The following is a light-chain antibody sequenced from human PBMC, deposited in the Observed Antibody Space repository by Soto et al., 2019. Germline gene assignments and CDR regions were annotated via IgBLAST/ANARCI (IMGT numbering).Light chain of an antibody. CDR2: DDN. CDR1: SSNVWGNS. V-gene: IGLV1-51*01. J-gene: IGLJ1*01. Sequence: QSVLTQPPSVSAAPGQKVTISCSGRSSNVWGNSVSWYQQLPGTAPKLLIYDDNKRPSGIPDRFSGSKSGTSATLGITGFQTGDEADYYCGSWDSSLSAYVFGTGTKVTVL. CDR3: GSWDSSLSAYV.